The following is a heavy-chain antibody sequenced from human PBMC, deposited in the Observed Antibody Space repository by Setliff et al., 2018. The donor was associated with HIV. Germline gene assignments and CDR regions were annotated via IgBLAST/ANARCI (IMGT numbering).Heavy chain of an antibody. V-gene: IGHV1-2*02. D-gene: IGHD3-22*01. CDR2: INPNSGGT. J-gene: IGHJ4*02. CDR3: ARGGDYDSSGYYVT. Sequence: ASVKVSCKASGYTFTSYGISWVRQAPGQGLEWMGWINPNSGGTTYAQKFQGRVTMTRDTSISTAYMEVSRLRAEDTAVYFCARGGDYDSSGYYVTWGQGSLVTVSS. CDR1: GYTFTSYG.